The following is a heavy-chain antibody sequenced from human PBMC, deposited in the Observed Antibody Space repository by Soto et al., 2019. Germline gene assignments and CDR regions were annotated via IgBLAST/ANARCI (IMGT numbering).Heavy chain of an antibody. CDR3: AREYSSSQTENNWFDP. Sequence: ASVKASCKASGYTFTCYYMHWVRQAPGQGLEWMGWINPNSGGTNYAQKFQGWVTMTRDTSISTAYMELSRLRSDDTAVYYCAREYSSSQTENNWFDPWGQGTLVTVSA. D-gene: IGHD6-6*01. CDR2: INPNSGGT. V-gene: IGHV1-2*04. J-gene: IGHJ5*02. CDR1: GYTFTCYY.